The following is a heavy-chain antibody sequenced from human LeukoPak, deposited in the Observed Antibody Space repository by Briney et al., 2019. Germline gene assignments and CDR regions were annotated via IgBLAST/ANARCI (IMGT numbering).Heavy chain of an antibody. Sequence: GESLKISCKGSGYSINNYWIGWVRQMPGKGLEWMGIIYPADSDIRYSPSFQGQVTISADKSISTAYLQWSSLKASDTAMYYCARTYYYDSSGYQFDYWGQGTLVTVSS. CDR2: IYPADSDI. V-gene: IGHV5-51*01. CDR3: ARTYYYDSSGYQFDY. D-gene: IGHD3-22*01. CDR1: GYSINNYW. J-gene: IGHJ4*02.